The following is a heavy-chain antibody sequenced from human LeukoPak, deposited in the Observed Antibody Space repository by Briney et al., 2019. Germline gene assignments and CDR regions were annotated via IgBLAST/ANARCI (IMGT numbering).Heavy chain of an antibody. D-gene: IGHD5/OR15-5a*01. CDR3: ARDLLYVRAFDI. CDR2: ISYDGSNK. CDR1: GFTFSSYG. V-gene: IGHV3-30*03. J-gene: IGHJ3*02. Sequence: GRSLRLSCAASGFTFSSYGMHWVRQAPGKGLEWVAVISYDGSNKYYADSVKGRFTISRDNSKNTLYLQMNSLRAEDTAVYYCARDLLYVRAFDIWGQGTMVTVSS.